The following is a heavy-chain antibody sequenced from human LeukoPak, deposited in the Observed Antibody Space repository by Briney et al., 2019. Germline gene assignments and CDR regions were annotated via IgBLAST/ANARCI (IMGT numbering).Heavy chain of an antibody. CDR3: AVERYSSTLGKEDY. Sequence: PGGSLRLSCAASGFTVSSNYMSWVRQAPGKGLEWVSVIYSSGSTYYADSVKGRFTISRDNSKNTLYLQMNSLRAEDTAVYYCAVERYSSTLGKEDYWGQGTLVTVSS. V-gene: IGHV3-53*01. D-gene: IGHD6-13*01. CDR1: GFTVSSNY. CDR2: IYSSGST. J-gene: IGHJ4*02.